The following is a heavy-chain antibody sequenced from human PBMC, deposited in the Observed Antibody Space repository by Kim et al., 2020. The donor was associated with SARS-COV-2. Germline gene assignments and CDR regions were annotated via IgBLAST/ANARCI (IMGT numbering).Heavy chain of an antibody. Sequence: GESLKISCKGSGYSFTSYWISWVRQMPGKGLEWMGRIDPSDSYTNYSPSFQGHVTISADKSISTAYLQWSSLKASDTAMYYCARIYPSGYYPYYFDYWGQGTLVTVSS. CDR3: ARIYPSGYYPYYFDY. CDR2: IDPSDSYT. J-gene: IGHJ4*02. V-gene: IGHV5-10-1*01. CDR1: GYSFTSYW. D-gene: IGHD3-22*01.